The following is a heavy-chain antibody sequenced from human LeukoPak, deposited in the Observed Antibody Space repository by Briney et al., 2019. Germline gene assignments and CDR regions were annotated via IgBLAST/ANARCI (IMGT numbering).Heavy chain of an antibody. J-gene: IGHJ4*02. CDR2: ISGSGGST. CDR1: GFTFSSYA. D-gene: IGHD3-22*01. Sequence: GGSLRLSCAASGFTFSSYAMSWVRQAPGKGLEWVSAISGSGGSTYYADSVKGRFTISRDNSKNTLYLQMNSLRAEDTAVYYCVCYNSSGYSDYYFDYWGQGTLVTVSS. V-gene: IGHV3-23*01. CDR3: VCYNSSGYSDYYFDY.